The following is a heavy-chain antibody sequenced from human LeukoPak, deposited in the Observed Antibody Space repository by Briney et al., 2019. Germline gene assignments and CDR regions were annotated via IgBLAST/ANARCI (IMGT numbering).Heavy chain of an antibody. CDR3: ARVAISYGLDAFDI. J-gene: IGHJ3*02. CDR2: IYYSGST. Sequence: SETLSLTCTVSGGSISSGDYYWSWIRQPPGTGLEWIGYIYYSGSTYYNPSLKSRVTISVDTSKNQFSPKLSSVTAADAALYYCARVAISYGLDAFDIWGQGTMVTVSS. CDR1: GGSISSGDYY. V-gene: IGHV4-30-4*01. D-gene: IGHD3-10*01.